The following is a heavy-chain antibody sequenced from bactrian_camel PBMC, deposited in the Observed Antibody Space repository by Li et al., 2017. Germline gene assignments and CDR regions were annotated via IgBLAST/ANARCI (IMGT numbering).Heavy chain of an antibody. CDR1: GDTHSINC. CDR3: AADPYRGGYCSASDEYEY. J-gene: IGHJ4*01. V-gene: IGHV3S26*01. D-gene: IGHD2*01. Sequence: HVQLVESGGGSVQAGGSLRLSCAASGDTHSINCTGWFRQGSGEGVVGREGVAAIEGDGTTTYADSVQSRFTMSKDNAKNTLYLQMNSLKPEGTAMYYCAADPYRGGYCSASDEYEYWGQGTQVTVS. CDR2: IEGDGTT.